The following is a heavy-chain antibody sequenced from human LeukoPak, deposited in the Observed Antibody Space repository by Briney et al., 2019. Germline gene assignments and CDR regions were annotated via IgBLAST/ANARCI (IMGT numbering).Heavy chain of an antibody. J-gene: IGHJ4*02. CDR3: ARDSIRHQLYYFDS. CDR1: GFTLSSYS. V-gene: IGHV3-21*01. CDR2: ISSSSIYI. D-gene: IGHD6-13*01. Sequence: GGSLRLSCAASGFTLSSYSMNWVRQAPGKGLEWVSSISSSSIYIYYADSVKGRFTISKDNSKNTLYLQMNSLRPEDTAIYYCARDSIRHQLYYFDSWGQGTLVTVSS.